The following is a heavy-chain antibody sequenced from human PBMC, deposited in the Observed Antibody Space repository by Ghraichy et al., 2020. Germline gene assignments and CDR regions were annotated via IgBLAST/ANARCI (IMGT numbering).Heavy chain of an antibody. J-gene: IGHJ3*02. CDR3: ARGGSDYVSDAFDI. D-gene: IGHD4-17*01. V-gene: IGHV4-59*01. Sequence: SETLSLTCTVSGGSISSYYWSWIRQPPGKGLEWIGYIYYSGSTNYNPSLKSRVTISVDTSKNQFSLKLSSVTAADTAVYYCARGGSDYVSDAFDIWGQGTMVTVSS. CDR1: GGSISSYY. CDR2: IYYSGST.